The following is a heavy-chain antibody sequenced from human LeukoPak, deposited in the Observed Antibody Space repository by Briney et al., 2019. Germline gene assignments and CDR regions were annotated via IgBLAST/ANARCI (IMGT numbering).Heavy chain of an antibody. Sequence: GASVKVSCEASGYTFTGYYMHWVREAPGQGLEWMGWINPNSGGTNYAQKFQGRVTMTRDTSISAAYMGLSRLRSDATAVYSCAREVYGSSSPFDYWGQGTLVTVSS. D-gene: IGHD6-6*01. CDR2: INPNSGGT. CDR3: AREVYGSSSPFDY. V-gene: IGHV1-2*02. J-gene: IGHJ4*02. CDR1: GYTFTGYY.